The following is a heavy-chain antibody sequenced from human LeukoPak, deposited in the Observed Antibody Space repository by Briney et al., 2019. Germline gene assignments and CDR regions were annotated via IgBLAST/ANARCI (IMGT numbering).Heavy chain of an antibody. CDR1: GFTFSSYS. CDR3: AKDRNSSGWRKYFQH. Sequence: PGGSLRLSCAASGFTFSSYSMNWVRQAPGKGLEWVSSISSSSSYIYYADSVKGRFTISRDNAKNSLYLQMNSLRAEDTAVYYCAKDRNSSGWRKYFQHWGQGTLVTVSS. J-gene: IGHJ1*01. D-gene: IGHD6-19*01. CDR2: ISSSSSYI. V-gene: IGHV3-21*04.